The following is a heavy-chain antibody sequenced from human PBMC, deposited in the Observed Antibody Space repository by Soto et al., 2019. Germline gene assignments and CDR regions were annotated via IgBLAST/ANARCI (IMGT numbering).Heavy chain of an antibody. CDR3: ARRQQLVRYYYGLDV. D-gene: IGHD6-13*01. CDR2: IIPIFGTA. Sequence: ASVKVSCKASGGTFSSYAISWVRQAPGQGLEWMGGIIPIFGTANYAQKFQGRVTITADESTSTAYMELSSLRSEDTAVYYCARRQQLVRYYYGLDVWGQGTTVTVSS. CDR1: GGTFSSYA. J-gene: IGHJ6*02. V-gene: IGHV1-69*13.